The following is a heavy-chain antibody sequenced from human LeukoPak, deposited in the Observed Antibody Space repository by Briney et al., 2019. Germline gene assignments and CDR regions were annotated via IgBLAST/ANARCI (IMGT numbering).Heavy chain of an antibody. Sequence: ASVKVSCKTSGYTFTTYGIAGVRQAPGQGLEWMGWISAANGKTHFAQNLQGRVTMTTDTSTTTAFMELRSLRSDDTAVYYCARTYFYDSSFNALDIWGQGTMVTVSS. D-gene: IGHD3-22*01. CDR3: ARTYFYDSSFNALDI. CDR2: ISAANGKT. CDR1: GYTFTTYG. J-gene: IGHJ3*02. V-gene: IGHV1-18*01.